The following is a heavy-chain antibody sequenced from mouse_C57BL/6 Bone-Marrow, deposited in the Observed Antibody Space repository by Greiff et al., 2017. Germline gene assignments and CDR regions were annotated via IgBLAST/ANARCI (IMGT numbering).Heavy chain of an antibody. Sequence: QVQLQQPGAELVKPGASVKLSCKASGYTFTSYWMHWVKQRPGQGLEWIGMIHPNSGSTNYNEKFKSKATLTVDKSSSTAYMQISSLTSEDSAVYYCARGNYVGFAYWGQGTLVTVSA. J-gene: IGHJ3*01. V-gene: IGHV1-64*01. CDR3: ARGNYVGFAY. D-gene: IGHD2-1*01. CDR2: IHPNSGST. CDR1: GYTFTSYW.